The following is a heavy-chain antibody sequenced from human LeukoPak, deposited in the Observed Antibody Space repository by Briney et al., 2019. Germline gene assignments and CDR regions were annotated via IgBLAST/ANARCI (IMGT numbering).Heavy chain of an antibody. V-gene: IGHV3-7*01. CDR2: IKQDGSEK. D-gene: IGHD1-26*01. CDR3: ARASPLQGATFGYYYGMDV. J-gene: IGHJ6*02. CDR1: GFTFSSYW. Sequence: GGSLRLSCAASGFTFSSYWMSWVRQAPGKGLEWVANIKQDGSEKYYVDSVKGRFTISRDNAKNSLYLQMNSLRAEDTAVYYCARASPLQGATFGYYYGMDVWGQGTTVTVSS.